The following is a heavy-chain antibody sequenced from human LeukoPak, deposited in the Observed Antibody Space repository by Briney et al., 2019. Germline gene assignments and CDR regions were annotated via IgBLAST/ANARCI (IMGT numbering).Heavy chain of an antibody. V-gene: IGHV1-2*02. Sequence: GASVKVSCKASGYTLSGYYMYWVRQAPGQGLEWMGWINPNSGGTNYAQKFQGRVTMTRDTSTTTGYMELSRLRSDDTAVYYCARIPRGRYEAYWGQGTLVTVSS. CDR3: ARIPRGRYEAY. CDR2: INPNSGGT. J-gene: IGHJ4*02. CDR1: GYTLSGYY. D-gene: IGHD1-26*01.